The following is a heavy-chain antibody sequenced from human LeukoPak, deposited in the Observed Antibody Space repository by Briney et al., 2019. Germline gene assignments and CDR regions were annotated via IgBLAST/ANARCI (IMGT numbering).Heavy chain of an antibody. D-gene: IGHD2-2*01. V-gene: IGHV3-23*01. Sequence: PGGSLRLSCAASGFTFSSYAMSWVRQAPGKGLEWVSAISGSGGSTYYADSVKGRFTISRDNSKNTLYLQMNSLRAEDTAVYYCAKDGGSTSCSDAFDTWGQGTMVTVSS. CDR1: GFTFSSYA. CDR3: AKDGGSTSCSDAFDT. CDR2: ISGSGGST. J-gene: IGHJ3*02.